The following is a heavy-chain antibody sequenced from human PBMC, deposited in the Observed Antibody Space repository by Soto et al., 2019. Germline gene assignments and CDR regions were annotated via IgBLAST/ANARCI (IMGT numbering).Heavy chain of an antibody. V-gene: IGHV4-31*03. J-gene: IGHJ4*02. D-gene: IGHD2-2*01. CDR1: GGSISSGGYY. CDR3: ARSSTSANYFDY. CDR2: IYYSGRT. Sequence: QVQLQESGPGLVKPSQTLSLTCTVSGGSISSGGYYWSWIRQHPGKGLEWIGYIYYSGRTYYIPSLKGRVTISVDASQNQFSLKLSAVTAADTAVYCCARSSTSANYFDYWGQGTLVTVSS.